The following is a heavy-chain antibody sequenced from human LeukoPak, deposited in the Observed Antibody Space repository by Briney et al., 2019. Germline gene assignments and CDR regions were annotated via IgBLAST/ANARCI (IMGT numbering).Heavy chain of an antibody. CDR3: AKFSRSGGSTSCLFDY. CDR1: GFTFSSYA. D-gene: IGHD2-2*01. Sequence: GGSLRLSCAASGFTFSSYAMSWVRQAPGKGLEWVSAISGSGGSTYYADSVKGRFTISRDNSKNTLYLQMNSLRAEDTAVYYCAKFSRSGGSTSCLFDYWGQGTLVTVSS. V-gene: IGHV3-23*01. J-gene: IGHJ4*02. CDR2: ISGSGGST.